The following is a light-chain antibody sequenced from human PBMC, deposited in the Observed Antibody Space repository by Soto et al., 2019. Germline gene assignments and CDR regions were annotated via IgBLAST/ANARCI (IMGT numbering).Light chain of an antibody. CDR1: QSVSID. CDR3: QQRSNWPLT. CDR2: GAS. Sequence: EIRIPQSPSPLSLSPGEKATPSSRASQSVSIDLAWYQQTPGQAPRLLIYGASNRATGIPARFSGSGSGTDFTLTISSLEPEDFAVYYCQQRSNWPLTFGGGTKVDI. V-gene: IGKV3-11*01. J-gene: IGKJ4*01.